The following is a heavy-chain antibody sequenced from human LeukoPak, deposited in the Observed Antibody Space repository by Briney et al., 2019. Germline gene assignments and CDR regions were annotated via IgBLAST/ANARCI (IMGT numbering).Heavy chain of an antibody. Sequence: GESLKISCQTSGYTFSNYWIGWVRQMPGKGLEWMGSIYPGDSDNRYSPSFQGHVTISADESISTASLQWTSLKASDTAIYYCATLLGSTGIDYWGQGTLVTVSS. D-gene: IGHD1-26*01. V-gene: IGHV5-51*01. CDR2: IYPGDSDN. CDR3: ATLLGSTGIDY. J-gene: IGHJ4*02. CDR1: GYTFSNYW.